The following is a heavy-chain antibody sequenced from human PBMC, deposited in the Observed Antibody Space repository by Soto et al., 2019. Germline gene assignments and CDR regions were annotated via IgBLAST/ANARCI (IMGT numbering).Heavy chain of an antibody. Sequence: QLQLQESGPGLVKPSETLSLTCTVSGGSINSSYYWGWIRQPPGKGLEWIGTLYYSGSTHYNPSLMSRVTISAHTSKNQFSLKLSSVTAADTALYYCARLVTIFGVVIRMDVWGQGTTVTVSS. CDR1: GGSINSSYY. V-gene: IGHV4-39*01. D-gene: IGHD3-3*01. CDR2: LYYSGST. J-gene: IGHJ6*02. CDR3: ARLVTIFGVVIRMDV.